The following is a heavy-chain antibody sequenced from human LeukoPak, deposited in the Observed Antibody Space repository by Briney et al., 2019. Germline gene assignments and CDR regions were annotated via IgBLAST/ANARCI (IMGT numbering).Heavy chain of an antibody. V-gene: IGHV3-7*01. Sequence: GGSLRLSYAASGFTFSSYWMSWVRQAPGKGLEWVANIKQDGSEKYYVDSVKGRFTISRDNAKNSLYLQMNSLRAEDTAVYYCARDDIVVVSPAGYYYYGMDVWGQGTTVTVSS. J-gene: IGHJ6*02. CDR2: IKQDGSEK. CDR3: ARDDIVVVSPAGYYYYGMDV. D-gene: IGHD3-22*01. CDR1: GFTFSSYW.